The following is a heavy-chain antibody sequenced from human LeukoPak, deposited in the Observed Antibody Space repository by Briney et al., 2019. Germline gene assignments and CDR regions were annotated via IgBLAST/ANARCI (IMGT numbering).Heavy chain of an antibody. CDR3: ATSRLVPMFYFDY. Sequence: RASVKVSCKASGYTFTSYGISWVRQAPGQGLEWMGWISAYNGNTNYAQKLQGRATMTTDTSTSTAYMELRSLRSDDTAVYYCATSRLVPMFYFDYWGQGTLVTVSS. D-gene: IGHD6-19*01. CDR2: ISAYNGNT. J-gene: IGHJ4*02. V-gene: IGHV1-18*04. CDR1: GYTFTSYG.